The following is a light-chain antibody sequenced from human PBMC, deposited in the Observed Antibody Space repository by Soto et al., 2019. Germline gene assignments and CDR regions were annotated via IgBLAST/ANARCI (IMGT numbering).Light chain of an antibody. J-gene: IGKJ1*01. Sequence: EMVMTQSPAILSVSPGESASLSCRASQSVNSNYLAWYQQHPGQPPRLLIYGISTRATGIPARFSGSGSGTDFTLTISSLEPEDFAVYYCHQRQSWPRTFGQGTKVDIK. CDR2: GIS. V-gene: IGKV3-11*01. CDR3: HQRQSWPRT. CDR1: QSVNSNY.